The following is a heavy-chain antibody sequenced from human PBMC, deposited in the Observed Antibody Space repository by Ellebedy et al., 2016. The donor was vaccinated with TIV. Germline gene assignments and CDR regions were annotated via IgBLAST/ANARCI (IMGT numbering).Heavy chain of an antibody. CDR3: AKDRGTGTYRNWFNP. V-gene: IGHV3-30*02. CDR1: GFTFSDYG. CDR2: IIYNGDKT. D-gene: IGHD1-26*01. Sequence: GGSLRLXXVASGFTFSDYGMHWVRQAPGKGPEWVGTIIYNGDKTYYAGSVGGRFTISSDNSRNTVYLHLNNLRVDDTARYSCAKDRGTGTYRNWFNPWGQGTLVTVSS. J-gene: IGHJ5*02.